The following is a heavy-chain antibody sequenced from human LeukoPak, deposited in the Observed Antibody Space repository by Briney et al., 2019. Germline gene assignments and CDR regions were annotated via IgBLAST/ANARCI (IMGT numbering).Heavy chain of an antibody. D-gene: IGHD6-19*01. J-gene: IGHJ6*03. Sequence: SETLSLTCTVSGGSISSYYWSWIRQPPGKGLEWIGYIYYSGSTNYNPSLKSRVTISVDTSKNQFSLKLSSVTAADTPVYYCASGRAVAPYYYYYMDVWGKGTTVTVSS. CDR3: ASGRAVAPYYYYYMDV. V-gene: IGHV4-59*01. CDR1: GGSISSYY. CDR2: IYYSGST.